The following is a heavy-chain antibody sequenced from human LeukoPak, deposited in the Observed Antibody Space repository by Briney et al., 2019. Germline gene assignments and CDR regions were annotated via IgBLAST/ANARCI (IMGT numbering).Heavy chain of an antibody. V-gene: IGHV1-2*02. D-gene: IGHD3-3*01. J-gene: IGHJ4*02. CDR3: AMCLSGYYLGFDY. CDR2: INPNSGVT. CDR1: GYTFTGYY. Sequence: ASVKVSCKASGYTFTGYYIHWVRQAPGQGLEWMGWINPNSGVTHYPQKFQGRVTMTRDTSIRTAYVEVSSLRSDDTAVYYCAMCLSGYYLGFDYWGQGTLVTVSS.